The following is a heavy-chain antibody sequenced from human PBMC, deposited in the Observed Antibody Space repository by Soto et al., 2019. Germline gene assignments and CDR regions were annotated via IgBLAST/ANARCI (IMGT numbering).Heavy chain of an antibody. CDR3: ARDSGIAVAGSHYYYYGMDV. J-gene: IGHJ6*02. CDR1: GFTYRSYG. CDR2: IWYDGSNR. V-gene: IGHV3-33*01. D-gene: IGHD6-19*01. Sequence: QVQLVESGGGVVQPGRSLRIACAASGFTYRSYGMHWVRQAPGKGLEWVAVIWYDGSNRYYADSVKGRFTISRDNSKNTLYLQMNSLRAEDTAVYYCARDSGIAVAGSHYYYYGMDVWGQGTTVTVSS.